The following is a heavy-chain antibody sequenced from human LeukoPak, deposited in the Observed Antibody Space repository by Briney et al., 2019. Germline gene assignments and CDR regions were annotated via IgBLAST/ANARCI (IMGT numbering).Heavy chain of an antibody. CDR3: ATGGITMIVVAPTDAFDI. V-gene: IGHV1-24*01. Sequence: ASVKVSCKVSEYTLTELSMHWVRQAPGKGLEWMGGFDPEDGETIYAQKFQGRVTMTEDTSTDTAYMELSSLRSEDTAVYYCATGGITMIVVAPTDAFDIWGQGTMVTVSS. CDR2: FDPEDGET. D-gene: IGHD3-22*01. J-gene: IGHJ3*02. CDR1: EYTLTELS.